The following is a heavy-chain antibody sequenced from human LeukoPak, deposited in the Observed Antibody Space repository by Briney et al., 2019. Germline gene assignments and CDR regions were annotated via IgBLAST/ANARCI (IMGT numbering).Heavy chain of an antibody. J-gene: IGHJ4*02. CDR1: GFPFSTYA. V-gene: IGHV3-23*01. CDR2: VTGSGANS. Sequence: GGSLRLSCAASGFPFSTYAMNWVRQAPGKGLEWVSAVTGSGANSYYADSVKGRFTVSRDNSKNMVYLQMSSLRAEDTALYYCAKSDYGYYFDSWGQGTLVTVSS. CDR3: AKSDYGYYFDS. D-gene: IGHD4-17*01.